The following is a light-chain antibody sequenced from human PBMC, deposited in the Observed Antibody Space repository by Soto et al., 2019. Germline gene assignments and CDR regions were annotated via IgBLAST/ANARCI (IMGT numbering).Light chain of an antibody. J-gene: IGKJ1*01. CDR3: QQYRGSPQT. V-gene: IGKV3-20*01. CDR1: QSVSKY. Sequence: EIVLTQSPGTLSLSPGERATLSCRASQSVSKYLAWYQRKPGQAPRLLIYGASSRATGIPDRFSGSGSGTDFSLTISRREPEDFAVYYCQQYRGSPQTFGQGTKVEIK. CDR2: GAS.